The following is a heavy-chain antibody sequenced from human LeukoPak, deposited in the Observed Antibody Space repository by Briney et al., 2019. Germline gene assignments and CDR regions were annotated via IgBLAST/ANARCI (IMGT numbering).Heavy chain of an antibody. CDR3: ARVGFTGPVTAYLDY. J-gene: IGHJ4*02. V-gene: IGHV3-74*01. Sequence: GGSLRLSCLASGFTFRSHSMHWVRQAPGEGLVWVSRLKGDGSEASYADSVKGRFTISRDSTKNTLYLQMSSLRAEDTAVYYCARVGFTGPVTAYLDYWGQGTPVTVSS. CDR2: LKGDGSEA. CDR1: GFTFRSHS. D-gene: IGHD2-21*02.